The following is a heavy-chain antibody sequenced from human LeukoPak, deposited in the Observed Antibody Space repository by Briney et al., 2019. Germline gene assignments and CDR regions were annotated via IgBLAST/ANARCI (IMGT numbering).Heavy chain of an antibody. V-gene: IGHV4-38-2*02. J-gene: IGHJ3*02. CDR2: IYYSGNT. CDR1: GYSISSGYY. Sequence: PSETLSLTCTVSGYSISSGYYWGWIRQPPGKGLEWIWSIYYSGNTYYNPSLKSRVTISVDTSKNQISLKLSSVTAADTAVYYWARVAGNDSSGYNDAFDIWGQGTMVTVSS. CDR3: ARVAGNDSSGYNDAFDI. D-gene: IGHD3-22*01.